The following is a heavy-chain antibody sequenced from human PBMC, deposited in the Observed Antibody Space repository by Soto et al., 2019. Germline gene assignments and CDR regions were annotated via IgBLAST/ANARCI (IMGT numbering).Heavy chain of an antibody. CDR1: GGSISSYY. Sequence: SETLSLTCTVSGGSISSYYWSWIRQPPGKGLEWIGYIYYSGSTNYNPSLKSRVTISVDTSKNQFSLKLSSVTAADTAVYYCAREGGSYADGAFAIWGQGTMVIGSS. V-gene: IGHV4-59*01. J-gene: IGHJ3*02. CDR2: IYYSGST. D-gene: IGHD1-26*01. CDR3: AREGGSYADGAFAI.